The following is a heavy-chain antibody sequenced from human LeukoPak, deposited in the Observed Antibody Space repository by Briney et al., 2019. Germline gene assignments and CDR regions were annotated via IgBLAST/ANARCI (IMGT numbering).Heavy chain of an antibody. CDR3: ARDTYLVGASDY. V-gene: IGHV1-69*10. CDR1: GGTFSSYA. CDR2: IIPIVAIT. Sequence: SVKVSCKASGGTFSSYAINWVRQAPGQGLEWMGRIIPIVAITDYAQKFQGRVTITADKSTNTAYMELSSLRSEDTAVYYCARDTYLVGASDYWGQGTLVTVSS. J-gene: IGHJ4*02. D-gene: IGHD1-26*01.